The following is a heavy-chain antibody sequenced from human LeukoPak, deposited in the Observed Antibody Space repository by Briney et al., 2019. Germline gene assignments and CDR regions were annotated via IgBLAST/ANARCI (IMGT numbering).Heavy chain of an antibody. Sequence: GASVKVSCKVSGYTLTELSMHWVRQAPGKGLVWMGGFDPEDGETIYAQKFQGRVTMTEDTSTDTAYMELSSLRSEDTAVYYCATVAGQLLSYYFDYWGQGTLVTVSS. CDR2: FDPEDGET. V-gene: IGHV1-24*01. D-gene: IGHD2-2*01. CDR1: GYTLTELS. J-gene: IGHJ4*02. CDR3: ATVAGQLLSYYFDY.